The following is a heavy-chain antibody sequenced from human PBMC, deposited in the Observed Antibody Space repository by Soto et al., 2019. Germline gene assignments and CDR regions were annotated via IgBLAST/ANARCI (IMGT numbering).Heavy chain of an antibody. Sequence: SETLSLTCTVSGGSISSGDYYWSWIRQPPGKGLEWIGYIYYSGSTYYNPSLKSRVTISVDTSKNQFSLKLSSVPAADTAVYYCARGFRWSSGYTAHYFDYWGQGTLVTVSS. J-gene: IGHJ4*02. D-gene: IGHD3-22*01. CDR2: IYYSGST. CDR1: GGSISSGDYY. V-gene: IGHV4-30-4*01. CDR3: ARGFRWSSGYTAHYFDY.